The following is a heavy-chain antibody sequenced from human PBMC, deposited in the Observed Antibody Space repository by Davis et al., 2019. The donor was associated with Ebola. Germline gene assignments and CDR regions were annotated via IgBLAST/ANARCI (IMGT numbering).Heavy chain of an antibody. CDR1: GDSISSSSYY. CDR2: IYYRGNT. V-gene: IGHV4-39*01. D-gene: IGHD1-26*01. Sequence: PSETLSLTCTVSGDSISSSSYYWGWIRQPPGKGLEWIGSIYYRGNTYYNPSLKSRVTISVDTSENQFSLDLSSVTAADTAVYYCARQSSKFSYQFDYWGQGALVTVSS. J-gene: IGHJ4*02. CDR3: ARQSSKFSYQFDY.